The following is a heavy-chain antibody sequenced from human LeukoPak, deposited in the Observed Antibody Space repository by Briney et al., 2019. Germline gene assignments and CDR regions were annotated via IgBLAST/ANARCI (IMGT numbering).Heavy chain of an antibody. CDR1: GGSISSYY. V-gene: IGHV4-59*01. J-gene: IGHJ4*02. D-gene: IGHD3-16*01. Sequence: SETLSLTCTVSGGSISSYYWSWIRQPPGKGLEWIGYIYYSGSTNYNPSLKSRVTISVDTSKNQFSLKLSSVTAADTAVYYCARAPSDGGRDYWGQGTLVTVSS. CDR3: ARAPSDGGRDY. CDR2: IYYSGST.